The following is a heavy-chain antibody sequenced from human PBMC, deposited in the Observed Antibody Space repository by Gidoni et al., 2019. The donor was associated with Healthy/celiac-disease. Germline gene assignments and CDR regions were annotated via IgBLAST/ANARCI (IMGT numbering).Heavy chain of an antibody. V-gene: IGHV4-30-2*01. CDR2: IYHSVST. Sequence: QLQLQESGSGLVKPSQTLSLTCAVSGGSISSGGYSWSWIRQPPGKGLEWIGYIYHSVSTYYNPSLKSRVTISVDRSKNQFSLKLSSVTAADTAVYYCARAGGDVVVAATGFDPWGQGTLVTVSS. J-gene: IGHJ5*02. CDR3: ARAGGDVVVAATGFDP. D-gene: IGHD2-15*01. CDR1: GGSISSGGYS.